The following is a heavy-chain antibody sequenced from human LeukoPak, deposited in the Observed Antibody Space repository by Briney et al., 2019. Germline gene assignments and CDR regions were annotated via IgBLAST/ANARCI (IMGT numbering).Heavy chain of an antibody. D-gene: IGHD3-22*01. J-gene: IGHJ4*02. CDR2: ISGSGGST. CDR3: AKDSRYYYDSSGYYPIYFDY. Sequence: GESLRLSCSASGFTFSSYAMHWVRQAPGKGLEWVSAISGSGGSTYYADSVRGRFTISRDNSKNTLYLQMNSLRAEDTAVYYCAKDSRYYYDSSGYYPIYFDYWGQGTLVTVSS. CDR1: GFTFSSYA. V-gene: IGHV3-23*01.